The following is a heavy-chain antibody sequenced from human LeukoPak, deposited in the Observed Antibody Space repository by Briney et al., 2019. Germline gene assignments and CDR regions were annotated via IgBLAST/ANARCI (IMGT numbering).Heavy chain of an antibody. CDR2: ISSAGNT. J-gene: IGHJ5*02. D-gene: IGHD7-27*01. CDR3: ARDFAWGSGGAPIDDNWLDP. CDR1: GYIFSNYG. Sequence: ASVKVSCKASGYIFSNYGISWVRQAPGHGLEWMGWISSAGNTNYAPKFQDRATMTTDTSTSTAYIELRSLRFDDTAVYYCARDFAWGSGGAPIDDNWLDPWGQGTLVTVTS. V-gene: IGHV1-18*01.